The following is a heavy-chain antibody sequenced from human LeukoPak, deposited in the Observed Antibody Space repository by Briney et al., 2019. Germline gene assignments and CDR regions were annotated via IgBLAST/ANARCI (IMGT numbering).Heavy chain of an antibody. CDR2: IYYSGST. Sequence: SETLSLTCSVSGGSISSYYWSWIRQPPGKGLEWIGYIYYSGSTNYNPSLKSRVTISVDTSKNQFSLRLSSVTAADTAVYYCANSNGYYDSSGYPFDYWGQGTLVTVSS. V-gene: IGHV4-59*01. CDR3: ANSNGYYDSSGYPFDY. CDR1: GGSISSYY. D-gene: IGHD3-22*01. J-gene: IGHJ4*02.